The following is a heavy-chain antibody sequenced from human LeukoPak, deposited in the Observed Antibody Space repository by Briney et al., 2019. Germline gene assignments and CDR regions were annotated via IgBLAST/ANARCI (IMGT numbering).Heavy chain of an antibody. CDR2: IYPADSDT. CDR3: ARQGLRGNYRYFDS. J-gene: IGHJ4*02. Sequence: GESLQISCQGSGYHFATYWIGWLRQVPGEGLEWMGLIYPADSDTRYSPSFRGQVTLSADMSVSTAYLQWSSLQTSHPAIYYCARQGLRGNYRYFDSWGQGTLVTVSS. D-gene: IGHD3-10*01. V-gene: IGHV5-51*01. CDR1: GYHFATYW.